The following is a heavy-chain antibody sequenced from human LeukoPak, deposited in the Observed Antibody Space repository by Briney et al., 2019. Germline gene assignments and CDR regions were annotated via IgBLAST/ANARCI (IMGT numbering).Heavy chain of an antibody. CDR2: IYSGGNT. J-gene: IGHJ4*02. Sequence: PGGSLRLSCAVSGFTVRNNYMSWVRQAPGKGLEWVSVIYSGGNTCYADSVKGRFTISRDSSKNTVYLQMHNLRAEDTAVYYCARDGTTDWGQGTLVTVSS. D-gene: IGHD4-17*01. CDR3: ARDGTTD. V-gene: IGHV3-53*01. CDR1: GFTVRNNY.